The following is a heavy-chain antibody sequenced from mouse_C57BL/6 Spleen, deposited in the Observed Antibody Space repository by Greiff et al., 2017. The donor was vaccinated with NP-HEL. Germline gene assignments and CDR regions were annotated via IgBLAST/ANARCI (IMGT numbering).Heavy chain of an antibody. J-gene: IGHJ4*01. CDR2: IDPEPGGT. V-gene: IGHV1-15*01. CDR3: TRRITTVVALYAMDY. Sequence: QVQLKQSGAELVRPGASVTLSCKASGYTFTDYELPWFHQPPFPFLSFIFAIDPEPGGTAYTQTFKGRAILTADKSSSTAYMEIRSLTSEDSAVYYCTRRITTVVALYAMDYWGQGTSVTVSS. CDR1: GYTFTDYE. D-gene: IGHD1-1*01.